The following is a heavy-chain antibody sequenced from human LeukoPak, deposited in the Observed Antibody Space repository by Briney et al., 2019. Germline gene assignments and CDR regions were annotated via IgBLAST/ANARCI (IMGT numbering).Heavy chain of an antibody. Sequence: GGSLRLSCAASGFTFSSYWMTWVRQAPGKGLEWVANIKQDGGDKYYVDSVKGRFTISRDNAKNSLYLQMNSLGAGETAVYYCARGRGEDYWGQGTLVTVSS. J-gene: IGHJ4*02. CDR1: GFTFSSYW. CDR3: ARGRGEDY. V-gene: IGHV3-7*04. CDR2: IKQDGGDK. D-gene: IGHD3-16*01.